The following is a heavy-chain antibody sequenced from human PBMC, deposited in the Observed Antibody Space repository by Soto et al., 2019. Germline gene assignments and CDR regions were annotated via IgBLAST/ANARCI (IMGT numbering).Heavy chain of an antibody. CDR2: ISGSGGST. CDR3: AKVSSLLSGSAITQGVDY. D-gene: IGHD3-16*02. V-gene: IGHV3-23*01. J-gene: IGHJ4*02. CDR1: GFTFSSYA. Sequence: GGSLRLSCAASGFTFSSYAMSWVRQAPGKGLEWVSAISGSGGSTYYADSVKGRFTISRDNSKNTLYLQMNSLRAEDTAVYYCAKVSSLLSGSAITQGVDYWGQGTLVTVSS.